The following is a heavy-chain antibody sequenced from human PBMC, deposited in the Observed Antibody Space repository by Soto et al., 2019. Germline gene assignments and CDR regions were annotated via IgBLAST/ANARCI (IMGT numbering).Heavy chain of an antibody. CDR2: IIPIFGTA. J-gene: IGHJ6*02. D-gene: IGHD3-22*01. Sequence: ASVKVSCKASGGTFSSYAISWVRQAPGQGLEWMGGIIPIFGTANYAQKFQGRVTITADESTSTAYMELSSLRSEDTAVYYCGRDWNYYDSSGLPPPGMDVWGQGTTVPVSS. CDR1: GGTFSSYA. V-gene: IGHV1-69*13. CDR3: GRDWNYYDSSGLPPPGMDV.